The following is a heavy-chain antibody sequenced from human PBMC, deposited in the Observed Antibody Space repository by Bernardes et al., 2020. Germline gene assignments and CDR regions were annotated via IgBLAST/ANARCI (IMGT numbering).Heavy chain of an antibody. CDR2: ISSSGSST. J-gene: IGHJ5*01. D-gene: IGHD1-20*01. V-gene: IGHV3-23*01. CDR1: GFTFSNSA. Sequence: GGSLRLSCAASGFTFSNSAMSWVRQAPGKGLEWVSVISSSGSSTYYTDSVKGRFAISRDNSKNTLYLQMNSLRVEDTAVYFCAKDRIWFEYWGQGALVTVSS. CDR3: AKDRIWFEY.